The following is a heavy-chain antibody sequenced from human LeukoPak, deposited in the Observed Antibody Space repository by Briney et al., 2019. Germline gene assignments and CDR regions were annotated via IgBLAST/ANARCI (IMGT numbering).Heavy chain of an antibody. CDR1: GFTFTNYA. V-gene: IGHV3-23*01. J-gene: IGHJ4*02. Sequence: GGSLRLSCAASGFTFTNYAMNWVRQAPGKGLEWVSSISASGVMTYYADSVKGRFTVSRDNSKNSLYLQMSSVTAADTAVYYCAKDRSIGTYYTFDHWGQGTLVTVSS. CDR3: AKDRSIGTYYTFDH. D-gene: IGHD1-26*01. CDR2: ISASGVMT.